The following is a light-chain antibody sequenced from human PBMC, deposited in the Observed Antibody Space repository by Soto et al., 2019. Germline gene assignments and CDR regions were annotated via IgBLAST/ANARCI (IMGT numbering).Light chain of an antibody. V-gene: IGLV2-11*01. CDR1: SSDVGGYNY. Sequence: ALTXPRSVSGSPGQSVTISCTGTSSDVGGYNYVSWYQQYPGKAPKLIIYDVSKRPSGVPDRFSGSKSGNTASLTISGLQAEDEADYYCCSYAGTYTLWVFGGGTKVTVL. CDR2: DVS. CDR3: CSYAGTYTLWV. J-gene: IGLJ3*02.